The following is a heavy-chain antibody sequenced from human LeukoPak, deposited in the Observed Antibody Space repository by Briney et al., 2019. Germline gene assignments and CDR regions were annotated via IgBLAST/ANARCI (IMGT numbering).Heavy chain of an antibody. CDR2: ISYDGSNK. V-gene: IGHV3-30*18. CDR3: AKSSRGMVRGEYYFDY. D-gene: IGHD3-10*01. J-gene: IGHJ4*02. CDR1: GFTFSSYG. Sequence: PGGSLRLSCAASGFTFSSYGMHWVRQAPGKGLEWVAVISYDGSNKYYADSVKGRFTISRDNSKNTLYLQMNSLRAEDTAVYYCAKSSRGMVRGEYYFDYWGQGTLVTVSS.